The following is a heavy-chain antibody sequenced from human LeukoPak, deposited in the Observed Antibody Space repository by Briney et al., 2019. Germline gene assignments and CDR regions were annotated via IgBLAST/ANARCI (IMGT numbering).Heavy chain of an antibody. V-gene: IGHV4-59*01. Sequence: SETLSLTCTVSGGSISSYYWSWIRQPPGKGLEGIGNIYYSGSTNYNPSLKSRVTISVDTSKNQFSLKLSSVTAADTAVYYCARDGVDYGDYDRVEAFDIWGQGTMVTVSS. D-gene: IGHD4-17*01. CDR2: IYYSGST. CDR1: GGSISSYY. J-gene: IGHJ3*02. CDR3: ARDGVDYGDYDRVEAFDI.